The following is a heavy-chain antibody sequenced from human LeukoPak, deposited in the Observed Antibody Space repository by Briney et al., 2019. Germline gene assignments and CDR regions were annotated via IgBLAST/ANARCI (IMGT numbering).Heavy chain of an antibody. CDR1: GFTFSSYA. CDR2: ISGSGGST. J-gene: IGHJ5*02. V-gene: IGHV3-23*01. CDR3: AKVGGPYYYDSGGQNGFAP. Sequence: GGSLRLSCAASGFTFSSYAMSWVRQAPGKGLEWVSAISGSGGSTYYADSVKGRFTISRDNSKNTLYLQTNSLRAEDTAVYYCAKVGGPYYYDSGGQNGFAPGGQGPLATVSS. D-gene: IGHD3-22*01.